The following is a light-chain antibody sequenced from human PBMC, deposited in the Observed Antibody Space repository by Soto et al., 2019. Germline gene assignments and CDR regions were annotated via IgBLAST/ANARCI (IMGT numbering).Light chain of an antibody. Sequence: DIPMTQSPSSLSASVGDRVTITCRASQNIINYLNWYQQKPGKAPQLLIYVASRLESGVPSRFSGSGSGTDFTLTISSLQPEDFATYYCQQSYNAPITFGQGTRLEIK. V-gene: IGKV1-39*01. CDR2: VAS. CDR3: QQSYNAPIT. CDR1: QNIINY. J-gene: IGKJ5*01.